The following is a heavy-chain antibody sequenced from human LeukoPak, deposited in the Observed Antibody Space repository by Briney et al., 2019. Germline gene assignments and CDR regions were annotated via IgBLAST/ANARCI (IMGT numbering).Heavy chain of an antibody. Sequence: GGSLRLSCAASGFTFSSYAMPWVRQAPGKGLEWVAVISYDGSNKYYADSVQGRFTISRHSSKNTLYLQMNSLRAEDTAVYYCAVSQSHASLGLFDYWGQGTLVAVSS. CDR3: AVSQSHASLGLFDY. J-gene: IGHJ4*02. CDR1: GFTFSSYA. V-gene: IGHV3-30*14. D-gene: IGHD3-10*01. CDR2: ISYDGSNK.